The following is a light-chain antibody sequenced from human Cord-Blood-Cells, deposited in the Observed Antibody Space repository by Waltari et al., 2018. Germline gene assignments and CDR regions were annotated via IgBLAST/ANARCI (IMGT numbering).Light chain of an antibody. CDR1: NIGSKS. V-gene: IGLV3-21*04. CDR2: YDS. J-gene: IGLJ3*02. Sequence: SYVLTQPPSVSVAPGKTARITCGGNNIGSKSVHLYQQKPGQAPVLVIYYDSNRRSGIPVRFSGANSGNRATLTSSRVEAGDEADYYCQGWDSSSDHRVFGGGTKLTVL. CDR3: QGWDSSSDHRV.